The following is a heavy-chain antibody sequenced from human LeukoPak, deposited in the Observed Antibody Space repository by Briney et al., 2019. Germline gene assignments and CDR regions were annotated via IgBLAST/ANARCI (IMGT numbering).Heavy chain of an antibody. D-gene: IGHD4-17*01. Sequence: PGGSLRLSCAASGFTFSSYAMSWVRQAPGKGLEWVSAISGSGGSTYYADSVKGRFTISRDNSKNTLYLQMNSLRAEDTAVYYCAREGNRMTGYGDYPFDYWGQGTLVTVSS. CDR1: GFTFSSYA. V-gene: IGHV3-23*01. J-gene: IGHJ4*02. CDR2: ISGSGGST. CDR3: AREGNRMTGYGDYPFDY.